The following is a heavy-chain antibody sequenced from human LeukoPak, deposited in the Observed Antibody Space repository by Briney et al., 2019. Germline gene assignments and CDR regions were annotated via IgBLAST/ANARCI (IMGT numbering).Heavy chain of an antibody. CDR3: AKEEERLGSLDP. Sequence: GRSLRLSCAASGFTFSSYVMHWVRQAPGKGLEWVAIISYDGSNEYYADSVKGRFTISRDNSKNTLYLQMNSLRAEDTAVYYCAKEEERLGSLDPWGQGTLVTVSS. V-gene: IGHV3-30*04. J-gene: IGHJ5*02. CDR1: GFTFSSYV. CDR2: ISYDGSNE. D-gene: IGHD3-10*01.